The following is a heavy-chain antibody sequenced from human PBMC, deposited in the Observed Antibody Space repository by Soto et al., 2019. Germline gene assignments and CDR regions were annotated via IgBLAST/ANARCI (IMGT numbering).Heavy chain of an antibody. V-gene: IGHV4-59*01. CDR3: ARGIVVVTAISYWFDP. CDR1: GGSISSYY. J-gene: IGHJ5*02. Sequence: SETLSLTCTVSGGSISSYYWSWIRQPPGKGPEWIGYIYYSGSTNYNPSLKSRVTISVDTSKNQFSLKLSSVTAADTAVYYCARGIVVVTAISYWFDPWGQGTLVTVSS. D-gene: IGHD2-21*02. CDR2: IYYSGST.